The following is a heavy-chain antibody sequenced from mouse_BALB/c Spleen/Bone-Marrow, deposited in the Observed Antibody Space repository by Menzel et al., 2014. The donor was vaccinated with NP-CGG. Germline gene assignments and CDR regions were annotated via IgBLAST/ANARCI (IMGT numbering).Heavy chain of an antibody. V-gene: IGHV5-17*02. CDR3: ARRGAMITHYYAMDY. CDR1: GFTFSSFG. CDR2: ISNGSSTI. J-gene: IGHJ4*01. D-gene: IGHD2-4*01. Sequence: EVKVVESGGGLVQPGGSRKLSCAASGFTFSSFGMHWVRQAPEKGLEWVAYISNGSSTIYYADTAKGRFTISGDNPKNTLFLQMTSLRSEDTAMYYCARRGAMITHYYAMDYWGQGTSVTVSS.